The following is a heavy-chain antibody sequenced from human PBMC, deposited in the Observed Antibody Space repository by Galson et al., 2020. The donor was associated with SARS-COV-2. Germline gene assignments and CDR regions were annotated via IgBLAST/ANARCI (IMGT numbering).Heavy chain of an antibody. CDR2: ISGSGGST. CDR1: GFTLSRYA. D-gene: IGHD6-19*01. CDR3: ANGWMRLALPADY. J-gene: IGHJ4*02. V-gene: IGHV3-23*01. Sequence: GGSLRLSCAASGFTLSRYAMSWVRQAPGKGLEWVSAISGSGGSTYYADSVKGRFTISRDNSKNTLYLQMNSLRAEDTAVYYCANGWMRLALPADYWGQGTLVTVSS.